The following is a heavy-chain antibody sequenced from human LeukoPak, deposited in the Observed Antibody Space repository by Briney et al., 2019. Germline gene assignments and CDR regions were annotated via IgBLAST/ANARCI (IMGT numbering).Heavy chain of an antibody. D-gene: IGHD6-13*01. J-gene: IGHJ4*02. V-gene: IGHV3-30*04. CDR2: ISYDGGQK. Sequence: GGSLRLSCAASGFTFSDYTMHWVRQAPGKGMEWVAVISYDGGQKYYADSVTGRFTISRDNSKNTVYLHMNSLRAEDTAVFYCARANSSSWHYFDDWGQGTLVTVSS. CDR1: GFTFSDYT. CDR3: ARANSSSWHYFDD.